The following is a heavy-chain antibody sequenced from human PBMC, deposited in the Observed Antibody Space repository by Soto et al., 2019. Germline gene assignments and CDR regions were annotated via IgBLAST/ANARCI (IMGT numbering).Heavy chain of an antibody. D-gene: IGHD6-13*01. CDR2: ISYDGSNK. CDR3: AKSFIAAAGKEGYFDY. V-gene: IGHV3-30*18. J-gene: IGHJ4*02. Sequence: LRLSCAASGFTFSSYGMHWVRQAPGKGLEWVAVISYDGSNKYYADSVKGRFTISRDNSKNTLYLQMNSLRAEDTAVYYCAKSFIAAAGKEGYFDYWGQGTLVTVSS. CDR1: GFTFSSYG.